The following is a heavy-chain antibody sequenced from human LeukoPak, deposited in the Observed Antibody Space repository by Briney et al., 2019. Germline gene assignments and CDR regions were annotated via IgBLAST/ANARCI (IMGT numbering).Heavy chain of an antibody. CDR1: GYSISSGYY. CDR2: IYHSGST. D-gene: IGHD4-23*01. J-gene: IGHJ4*02. V-gene: IGHV4-38-2*02. Sequence: SETLSLTCTVSGYSISSGYYWGWIRQPPGKGLEWIGSIYHSGSTYYNPSLKSRVTISVDTSKNQFSLKLSSVTAADTAVYYCARVCGGNSNYWGQGTLVTVSS. CDR3: ARVCGGNSNY.